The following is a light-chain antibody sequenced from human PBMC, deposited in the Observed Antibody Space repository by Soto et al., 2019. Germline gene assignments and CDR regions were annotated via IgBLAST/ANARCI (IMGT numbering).Light chain of an antibody. V-gene: IGKV1-39*01. Sequence: DIQMTQSPSCLSASVGDRVTITCRASQSISSYLNWYQQKPGKAPKLLIYAASSLQSGVPSRFSGSGSETDFTLTISSLQPEDFATYYCQHSYSTPLTFGGGTKVEIK. CDR1: QSISSY. CDR2: AAS. CDR3: QHSYSTPLT. J-gene: IGKJ4*01.